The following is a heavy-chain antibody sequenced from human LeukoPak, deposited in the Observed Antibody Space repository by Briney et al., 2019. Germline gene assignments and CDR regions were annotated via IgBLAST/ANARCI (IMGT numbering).Heavy chain of an antibody. V-gene: IGHV1-3*01. J-gene: IGHJ3*02. CDR1: GYTFTSYA. D-gene: IGHD2-15*01. Sequence: ASVKVSCKASGYTFTSYAMHWVRQAPGQRLEWMGWINAGNGNTKYSEKFQGRITITRDTSANTAYMELSSLRSEDTAVYSCARDTCYGGTCFDDAFDIWGQGTMVTVSS. CDR3: ARDTCYGGTCFDDAFDI. CDR2: INAGNGNT.